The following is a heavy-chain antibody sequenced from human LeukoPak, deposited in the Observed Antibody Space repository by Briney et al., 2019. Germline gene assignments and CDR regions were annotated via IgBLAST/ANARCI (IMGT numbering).Heavy chain of an antibody. CDR3: ARGVRSLSGGSCYY. Sequence: ASVKVSCKASGYTFTSYDINWVRQATGQGLEWMGWMNPNSGNTGYAQKFQGRVTMTRNTSISTAYMELSSLRSEDPAGYYCARGVRSLSGGSCYYWGQGTLVTVSS. CDR2: MNPNSGNT. D-gene: IGHD2-15*01. CDR1: GYTFTSYD. J-gene: IGHJ4*02. V-gene: IGHV1-8*01.